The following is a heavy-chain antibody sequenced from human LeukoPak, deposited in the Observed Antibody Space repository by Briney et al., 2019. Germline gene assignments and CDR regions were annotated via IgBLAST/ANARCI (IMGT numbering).Heavy chain of an antibody. CDR3: TTNVMYYYDSSGYDY. J-gene: IGHJ4*02. D-gene: IGHD3-22*01. CDR1: RFTFSNAW. V-gene: IGHV3-15*01. Sequence: GGSLRLSCAASRFTFSNAWMTWVRQAPGKGLEWVGRIKSKTDGGTTDYAAPVKGRFTISRDDSKDTLYLQMNSLKTEDTAVYYCTTNVMYYYDSSGYDYWGQGTLVTVSS. CDR2: IKSKTDGGTT.